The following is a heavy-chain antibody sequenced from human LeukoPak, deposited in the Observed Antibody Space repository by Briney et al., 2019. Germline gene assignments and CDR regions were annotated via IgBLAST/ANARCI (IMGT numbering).Heavy chain of an antibody. V-gene: IGHV1-69*04. CDR1: GGTFSSYA. J-gene: IGHJ5*02. CDR2: IIPILGIA. CDR3: VSERFVVETAMES. Sequence: SVKVSCKAFGGTFSSYAISWVRQAPGQGLEWMGRIIPILGIANYAQKFQGRVTITADKSTSTAYMELSSLRSEDTAVYYCVSERFVVETAMESWGQGTLVTVSS. D-gene: IGHD5-18*01.